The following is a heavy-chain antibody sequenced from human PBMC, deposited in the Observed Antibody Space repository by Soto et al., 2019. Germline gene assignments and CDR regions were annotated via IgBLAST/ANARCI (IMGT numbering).Heavy chain of an antibody. V-gene: IGHV3-74*01. CDR1: GFTFSSYW. CDR2: INSDGSST. D-gene: IGHD3-16*01. CDR3: ARDLRDYIWGSYSDY. Sequence: GGSLRLSCAASGFTFSSYWMHWVRQAPGKGLVWVSRINSDGSSTSYADSVKGRFTISRDNAKNTLYLQMNSLRAEDTAVYYCARDLRDYIWGSYSDYWGQGTLVTVSS. J-gene: IGHJ4*02.